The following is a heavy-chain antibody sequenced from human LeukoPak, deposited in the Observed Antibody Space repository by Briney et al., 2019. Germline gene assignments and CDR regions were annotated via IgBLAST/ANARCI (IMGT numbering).Heavy chain of an antibody. V-gene: IGHV3-23*01. J-gene: IGHJ4*02. CDR3: AKASAMIVVVSKHFDY. Sequence: GGSLRLSCAASGFTFSSYSMNWVRQAPGKGLEWVSSISGSGGSTYYADSVKGRFTISRDNSKNTLYLQMNSLRAEDTAVYYCAKASAMIVVVSKHFDYWGQGTLVTVSS. CDR1: GFTFSSYS. CDR2: ISGSGGST. D-gene: IGHD3-22*01.